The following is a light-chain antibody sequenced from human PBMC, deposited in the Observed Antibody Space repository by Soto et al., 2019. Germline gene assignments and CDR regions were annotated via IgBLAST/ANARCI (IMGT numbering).Light chain of an antibody. CDR3: QKYNSAPHVT. CDR2: AAS. Sequence: DIQMTQSTSSLSASVGDRVTITCRASQGISNYLAWYQQKPGKVPKLLIYAASTLQSGVPSRFSGSGSGTDFTLTISSLQPEDVASYYCQKYNSAPHVTFGQGTKVEIK. J-gene: IGKJ1*01. CDR1: QGISNY. V-gene: IGKV1-27*01.